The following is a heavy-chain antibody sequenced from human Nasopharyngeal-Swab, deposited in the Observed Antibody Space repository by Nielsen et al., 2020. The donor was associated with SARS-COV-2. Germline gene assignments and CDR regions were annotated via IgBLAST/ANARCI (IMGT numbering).Heavy chain of an antibody. D-gene: IGHD1-7*01. Sequence: SETLSLTCTVSGGPISSTSDYWGWIRQPPGKGLEWIGSIYYSGSTYQTPSLKSRVTMSVDTSKNQFSLKLNSVTAADTAVYYCARSAPSRTYYYHYMDVWGKGTTVTVSS. CDR2: IYYSGST. V-gene: IGHV4-39*07. CDR1: GGPISSTSDY. CDR3: ARSAPSRTYYYHYMDV. J-gene: IGHJ6*03.